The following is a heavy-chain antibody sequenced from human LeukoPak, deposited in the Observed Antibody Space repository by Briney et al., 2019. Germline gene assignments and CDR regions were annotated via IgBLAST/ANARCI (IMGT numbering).Heavy chain of an antibody. CDR3: ARADCSSTSCYLY. CDR1: GYTFTSYG. CDR2: ISAYKGNT. J-gene: IGHJ4*02. Sequence: GSVTVSCKASGYTFTSYGISWVRQAPGKGLEWMGWISAYKGNTNYAQKLQGRVTMTTDTSTSTAYMQLRSLRSDDTAVYYCARADCSSTSCYLYWGQGTLVTVSS. V-gene: IGHV1-18*01. D-gene: IGHD2-2*01.